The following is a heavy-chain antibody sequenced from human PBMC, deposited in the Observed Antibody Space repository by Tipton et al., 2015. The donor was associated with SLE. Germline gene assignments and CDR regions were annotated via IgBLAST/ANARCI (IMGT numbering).Heavy chain of an antibody. CDR1: GGSITSHY. V-gene: IGHV4-4*08. J-gene: IGHJ5*02. D-gene: IGHD6-19*01. CDR2: IYTSGST. CDR3: ARAQQWLVQNNWFDP. Sequence: TLSLTCTVSGGSITSHYWSWVRQPPGKGLEWIGRIYTSGSTNYNPSLKSRVTISVDTSKNQFSLKLSSVTATDAAVYYCARAQQWLVQNNWFDPWGQGTLVTVSS.